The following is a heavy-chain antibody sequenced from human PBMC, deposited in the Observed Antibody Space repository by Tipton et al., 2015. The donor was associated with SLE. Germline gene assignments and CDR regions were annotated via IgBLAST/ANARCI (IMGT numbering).Heavy chain of an antibody. J-gene: IGHJ4*02. D-gene: IGHD1-26*01. V-gene: IGHV4-38-2*01. CDR1: GYSISSEYY. CDR3: ARHFSGSYSFDY. CDR2: SHQSGTT. Sequence: GLVKPSETLSLICAVSGYSISSEYYWGWIRQPPGKGLEWIGESHQSGTTNYHPSFKSRVSISVDMSKNQVSLKLSSVTAADTALYYCARHFSGSYSFDYWGQGKLVTVSS.